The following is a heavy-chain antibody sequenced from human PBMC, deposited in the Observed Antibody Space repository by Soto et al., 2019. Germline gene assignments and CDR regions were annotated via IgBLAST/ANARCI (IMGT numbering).Heavy chain of an antibody. V-gene: IGHV3-7*01. J-gene: IGHJ6*02. CDR3: ARDSGSYTRGFYYYGMDV. Sequence: EVPLVESGGGLVQPGGSLRLSCAASGFTCSSHWMSWVRQAPGKGLEWVANIKQDGSEKYYVDSVKGRFTSSRDNAQNSLYLQMNSLRAEDTAVYYCARDSGSYTRGFYYYGMDVWGQGTTVTVSS. CDR1: GFTCSSHW. CDR2: IKQDGSEK. D-gene: IGHD1-26*01.